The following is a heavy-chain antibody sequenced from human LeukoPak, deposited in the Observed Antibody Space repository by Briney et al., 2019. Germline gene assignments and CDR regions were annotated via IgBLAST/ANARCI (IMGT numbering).Heavy chain of an antibody. CDR3: ARDGIVVATPFDY. J-gene: IGHJ4*02. Sequence: GGSPRLSCAASGFTFSSYAMSWVRQAPGKGLEWVAVIWYDGSNKYYADSVKGRFTISRDNSKNTLYLQMNSLRAEDTAVYYCARDGIVVATPFDYWGQGTLVTVSS. CDR2: IWYDGSNK. V-gene: IGHV3-33*08. CDR1: GFTFSSYA. D-gene: IGHD3-22*01.